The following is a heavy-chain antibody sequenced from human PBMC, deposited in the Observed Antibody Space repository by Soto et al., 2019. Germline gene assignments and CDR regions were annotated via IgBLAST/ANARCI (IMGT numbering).Heavy chain of an antibody. J-gene: IGHJ5*02. D-gene: IGHD2-15*01. V-gene: IGHV4-30-4*01. CDR1: GGSISSGDYY. CDR2: IYYSGST. Sequence: QVQLQESGPGLVKPSQTLSLTCTVSGGSISSGDYYWGWIRQPPGKGLEWIGYIYYSGSTYYNPSLKSGVTISVDRSKTQFSLKLSSVTAADTAVYYCARVLGYCSGGSCYVLDWFDPWGQGTLVTVSS. CDR3: ARVLGYCSGGSCYVLDWFDP.